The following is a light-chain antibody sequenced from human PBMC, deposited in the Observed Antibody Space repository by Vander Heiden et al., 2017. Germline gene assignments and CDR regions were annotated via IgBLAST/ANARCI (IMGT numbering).Light chain of an antibody. CDR3: ASWDDSLSGGV. V-gene: IGLV1-47*01. J-gene: IGLJ3*02. Sequence: QSVLPQPPSASGTPGQRVTISCSGSSSNIGNNYVYWYRQLPGTAPTLLIFENNQRPSGVPDRFSGSRSGTSASLAISGLRSEDEADYYCASWDDSLSGGVFGGGTKLTVL. CDR2: ENN. CDR1: SSNIGNNY.